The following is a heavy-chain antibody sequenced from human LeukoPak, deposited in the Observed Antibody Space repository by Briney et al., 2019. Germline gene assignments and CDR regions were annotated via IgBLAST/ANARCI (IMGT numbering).Heavy chain of an antibody. J-gene: IGHJ1*01. D-gene: IGHD5-24*01. CDR1: GFTFSSYA. CDR2: ISGSGGGT. CDR3: AKWRWLYGRGSKYFQH. V-gene: IGHV3-23*01. Sequence: GGSLRLSCAASGFTFSSYAMSWVRQAPGKGLEWVSVISGSGGGTYYADSFKGRFTISRDKSKDAVYLQMNSLRAEDTAVYYCAKWRWLYGRGSKYFQHWGQGTLVTVSS.